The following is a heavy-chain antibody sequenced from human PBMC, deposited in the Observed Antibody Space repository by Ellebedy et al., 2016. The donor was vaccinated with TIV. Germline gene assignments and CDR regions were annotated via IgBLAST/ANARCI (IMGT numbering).Heavy chain of an antibody. V-gene: IGHV3-23*01. CDR2: ITGGGDVT. J-gene: IGHJ4*02. CDR1: GFTFSSYA. CDR3: TSSTWYSDD. Sequence: GESLKISXAASGFTFSSYAMSWVRQAPGEGLEWVSTITGGGDVTYYADSVKGRFTLSRDISRNTLYLQMDSLRAEDTALYYCTSSTWYSDDWGQGTLVTVSS. D-gene: IGHD2-2*01.